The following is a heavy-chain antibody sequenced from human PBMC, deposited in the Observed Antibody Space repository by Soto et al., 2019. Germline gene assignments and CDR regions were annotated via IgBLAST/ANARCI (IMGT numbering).Heavy chain of an antibody. CDR1: GYTVTSYF. Sequence: QVQLVQSGAEVREPGASVKVSCKVSGYTVTSYFIHWVRQAPGQGLEWIGVINPGAGGRSYAQKLQGRVTLTGDTSTSTVYMELSSLTSDDAGVYYCAKGASRRDYRNVRGYVTWGQGTLVTVSS. D-gene: IGHD4-4*01. CDR2: INPGAGGR. J-gene: IGHJ5*02. V-gene: IGHV1-46*04. CDR3: AKGASRRDYRNVRGYVT.